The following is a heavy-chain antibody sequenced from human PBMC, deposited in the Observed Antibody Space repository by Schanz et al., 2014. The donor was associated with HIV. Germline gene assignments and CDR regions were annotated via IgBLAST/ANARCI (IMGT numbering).Heavy chain of an antibody. CDR1: GFTFSNFA. D-gene: IGHD1-20*01. V-gene: IGHV3-30*19. CDR3: ARDKGDNWAGYYYYYGMDV. CDR2: ISYDGSNK. Sequence: QVQLVESGGGVVQPGRSLRLSCAASGFTFSNFAMHWVRQAPGKGLEWAAVISYDGSNKYYADSVKGRFTISRDNSKNMLYLQMNSLRAEDTAVYYCARDKGDNWAGYYYYYGMDVWGQGTTVTVSS. J-gene: IGHJ6*02.